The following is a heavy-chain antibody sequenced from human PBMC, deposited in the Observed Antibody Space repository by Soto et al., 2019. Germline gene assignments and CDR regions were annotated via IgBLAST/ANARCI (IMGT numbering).Heavy chain of an antibody. J-gene: IGHJ4*02. Sequence: QVQLVQSGAEEKKPGASVKVSCKASGYTFTSYAMHWVRQAPRHRLEWMGWINAGNGNTKYSQKFQGRVTITRDTSASTAYMELSSLRSEDAGVYYCARSTVLVTALDYWGQGTLVTVSS. CDR2: INAGNGNT. CDR1: GYTFTSYA. CDR3: ARSTVLVTALDY. V-gene: IGHV1-3*05. D-gene: IGHD2-21*02.